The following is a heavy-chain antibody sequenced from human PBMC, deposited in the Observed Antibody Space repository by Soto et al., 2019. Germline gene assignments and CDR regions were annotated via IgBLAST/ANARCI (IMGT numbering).Heavy chain of an antibody. J-gene: IGHJ6*02. CDR1: GGSISSYY. Sequence: TSETLSLTCTVSGGSISSYYWSWIRQPPGRGLEWIGYMSHSGTTDYSTSLKSRVTISVDTSRNQFSLELSSVTAADTAVYYCASLVATHIYYYYYGVDVWGQGTTVTVSS. CDR2: MSHSGTT. CDR3: ASLVATHIYYYYYGVDV. D-gene: IGHD5-12*01. V-gene: IGHV4-59*01.